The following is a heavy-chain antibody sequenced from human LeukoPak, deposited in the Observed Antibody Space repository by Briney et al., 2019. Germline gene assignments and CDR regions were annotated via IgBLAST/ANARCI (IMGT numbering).Heavy chain of an antibody. CDR2: VHTTGST. CDR3: ARDPNTAL. V-gene: IGHV4-4*07. CDR1: GGTITNSY. Sequence: SETLSLTCTVSGGTITNSYWSWIRQPAGKRLEWIARVHTTGSTNYNPSFMNRLTVSINTTKNKSPLQPTSITAADTAVYYCARDPNTALWGQGSLVTVSS. J-gene: IGHJ4*02.